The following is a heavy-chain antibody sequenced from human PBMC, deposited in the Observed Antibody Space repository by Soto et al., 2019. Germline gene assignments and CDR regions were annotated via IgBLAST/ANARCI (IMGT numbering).Heavy chain of an antibody. D-gene: IGHD6-6*01. V-gene: IGHV4-31*03. J-gene: IGHJ6*02. Sequence: TSTVSGDSSNSGGYYCSGIRQHPGKGLEWIGYIYYRGSTYYNPSLKSRLTISLDTSKRQFSLKMSSVTAADTAVYYCARDLWFEYKCSGYYHYPMAFWGQGSAVIGSS. CDR1: GDSSNSGGYY. CDR2: IYYRGST. CDR3: ARDLWFEYKCSGYYHYPMAF.